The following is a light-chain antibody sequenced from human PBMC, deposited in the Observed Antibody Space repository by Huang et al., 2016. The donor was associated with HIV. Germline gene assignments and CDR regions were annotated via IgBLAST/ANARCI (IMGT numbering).Light chain of an antibody. CDR3: KQYNDWPRS. V-gene: IGKV3-15*01. Sequence: EIVMTQSPGTLSVAPGERATLSCRASQNINTNLAWFQQKPGQAPRLLIYAASTSTADFPARFRCSGSRTEFTLTISSLQSEDIAVYYCKQYNDWPRSFGQGTKVEIK. CDR2: AAS. J-gene: IGKJ1*01. CDR1: QNINTN.